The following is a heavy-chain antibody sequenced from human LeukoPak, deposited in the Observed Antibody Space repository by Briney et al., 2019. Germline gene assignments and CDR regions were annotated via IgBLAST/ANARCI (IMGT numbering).Heavy chain of an antibody. Sequence: GASVKVSCKASGYTLTSYDINWVRQATGQGLEWMGWMNPNSGRTGYAQNFQGRITITRNTSISTAYMELSSLRSEDTAVYYCARALAIGSSSPGGDAFDIWGQGTMVTVSS. D-gene: IGHD6-13*01. J-gene: IGHJ3*02. V-gene: IGHV1-8*01. CDR2: MNPNSGRT. CDR1: GYTLTSYD. CDR3: ARALAIGSSSPGGDAFDI.